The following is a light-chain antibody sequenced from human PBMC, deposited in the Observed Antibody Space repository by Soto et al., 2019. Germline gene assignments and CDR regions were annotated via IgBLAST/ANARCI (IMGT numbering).Light chain of an antibody. CDR1: QSVSSSF. Sequence: EIVLTQSPGTLSLSPGERATLFCRASQSVSSSFLPYYQQKPGQAPRLLIYGASSRATGIPDRFSGSGSGTDFTLTISSLEPEDFAVYYCQQRSNWPPITFGQGTRLEIK. CDR3: QQRSNWPPIT. CDR2: GAS. J-gene: IGKJ5*01. V-gene: IGKV3D-20*02.